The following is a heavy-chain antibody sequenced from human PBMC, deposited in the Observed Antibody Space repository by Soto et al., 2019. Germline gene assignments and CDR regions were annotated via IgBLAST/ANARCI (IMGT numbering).Heavy chain of an antibody. CDR2: MNSDGSST. V-gene: IGHV3-74*01. J-gene: IGHJ4*02. CDR1: GFTFSSYW. CDR3: ATELWTGY. D-gene: IGHD7-27*01. Sequence: EVQLVESGGGLVQPGGSLRLSCAASGFTFSSYWMHWVRQAPGKGLVWVSRMNSDGSSTSYADSVKGRFTISRYNAKNTLYLQMNSLKTEDTAVDYCATELWTGYWGQGPLGTVSS.